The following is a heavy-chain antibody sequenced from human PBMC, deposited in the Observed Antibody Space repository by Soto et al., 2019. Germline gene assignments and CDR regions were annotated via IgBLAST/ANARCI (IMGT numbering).Heavy chain of an antibody. Sequence: QVQLVQSGAEVKKPGASVKVSCKASGYNFNSYTISWVRQAPGQGLEWMGRISAYNGNTNYAQKLQGRVTMTTDTSASTDYMELRSLRSDATAVYHCAGVVGALGHGFDPWGQGTLVTVSS. V-gene: IGHV1-18*01. CDR2: ISAYNGNT. CDR1: GYNFNSYT. J-gene: IGHJ5*02. CDR3: AGVVGALGHGFDP. D-gene: IGHD1-26*01.